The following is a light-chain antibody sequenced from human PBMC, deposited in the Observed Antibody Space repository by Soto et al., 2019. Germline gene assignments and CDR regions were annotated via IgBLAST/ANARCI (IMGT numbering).Light chain of an antibody. V-gene: IGKV4-1*01. CDR3: QQYYSPPPH. CDR2: WAS. Sequence: DIVMTQSPDSLAVSLGERATINCKSSQSVLYSSNNKNYLAWYQQKPGQPPKLLIYWASIRESGVPDRFSGSGSGTDFTLTISNLQAEDVAVYYCQQYYSPPPHFDQGTKLEIK. CDR1: QSVLYSSNNKNY. J-gene: IGKJ2*01.